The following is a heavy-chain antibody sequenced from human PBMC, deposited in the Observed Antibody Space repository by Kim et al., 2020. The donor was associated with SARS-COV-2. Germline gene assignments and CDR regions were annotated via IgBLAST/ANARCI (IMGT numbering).Heavy chain of an antibody. J-gene: IGHJ6*01. CDR1: GFTFSTYE. Sequence: GGSLRLSCAASGFTFSTYEMNWVRQAPGKGLEWISYISTSGSTIYYADSVKGRFTISRDNANSPLSLQMNSLRAEDTAVYYGARSLYCSSTSCFYGMDV. D-gene: IGHD2-2*01. CDR3: ARSLYCSSTSCFYGMDV. CDR2: ISTSGSTI. V-gene: IGHV3-48*03.